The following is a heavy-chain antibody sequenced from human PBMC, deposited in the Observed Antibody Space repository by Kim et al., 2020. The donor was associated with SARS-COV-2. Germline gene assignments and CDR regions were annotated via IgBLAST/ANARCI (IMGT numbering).Heavy chain of an antibody. D-gene: IGHD4-17*01. Sequence: SETLSLTCTVSGGSISSYYWSWIRQPPGKGLEWIGYIYYSGSTNYNPSLKSRVTISVDTSKNQFSLKLSSVTAADTAVYYCARDTVFHYYYGMDVWGQGTTVTVSS. J-gene: IGHJ6*02. CDR3: ARDTVFHYYYGMDV. CDR2: IYYSGST. V-gene: IGHV4-59*01. CDR1: GGSISSYY.